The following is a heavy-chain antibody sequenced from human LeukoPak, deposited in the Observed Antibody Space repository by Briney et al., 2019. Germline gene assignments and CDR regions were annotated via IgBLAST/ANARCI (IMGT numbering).Heavy chain of an antibody. D-gene: IGHD6-19*01. CDR1: GYTFPSYD. V-gene: IGHV1-8*01. J-gene: IGHJ3*02. Sequence: ASVKVSRKASGYTFPSYDINWVRPATGQGLEWMGWMNPTSGNTGYAQKFQGRVTMTRNTSISTAYMELSSLRSEDTAVYYCAIGRVAVAGDDAFDIWGQGTMVTVSS. CDR3: AIGRVAVAGDDAFDI. CDR2: MNPTSGNT.